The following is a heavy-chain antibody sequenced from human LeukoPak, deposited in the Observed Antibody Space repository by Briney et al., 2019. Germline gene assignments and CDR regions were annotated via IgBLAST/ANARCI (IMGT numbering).Heavy chain of an antibody. V-gene: IGHV3-74*01. CDR2: INSDGSST. D-gene: IGHD2-21*02. Sequence: PGGSLRLSCEASGFTSSSYWMHWVRQAPGKGLVWVSRINSDGSSTNYADSVKGRFTISRDNAKNTLYLQMNSLRAEDTAVYYCASLGYCGGDCYPFDYWGQGTLVTVSS. CDR3: ASLGYCGGDCYPFDY. J-gene: IGHJ4*02. CDR1: GFTSSSYW.